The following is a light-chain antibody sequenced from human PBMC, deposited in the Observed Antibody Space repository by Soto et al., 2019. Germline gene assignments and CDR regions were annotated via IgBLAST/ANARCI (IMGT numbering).Light chain of an antibody. CDR3: QQLKSYPAT. V-gene: IGKV1-27*01. J-gene: IGKJ4*01. CDR2: AAS. Sequence: DIQMTQSPTSLSASVGDRVTITCRASQGIRNYVAWYQQIPGKAPKLLIYAASTLQSGVPSRFSGSGSGTDFTLTINGLQPEDVATYSCQQLKSYPATFGGGTKVEIK. CDR1: QGIRNY.